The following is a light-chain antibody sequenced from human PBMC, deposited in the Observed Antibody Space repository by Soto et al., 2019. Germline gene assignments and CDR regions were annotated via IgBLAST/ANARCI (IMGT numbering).Light chain of an antibody. CDR1: QSVRSK. V-gene: IGKV3-15*01. CDR3: QQYNEWPPFT. J-gene: IGKJ5*01. Sequence: EIVMTQPPATLSVSQGERATLSCRASQSVRSKLAWYQQKPGQAPRLVIYAASTRATGIPDRFSGSVSGTEFTLTISSLQSEDFAVYYCQQYNEWPPFTFGQGTRLEI. CDR2: AAS.